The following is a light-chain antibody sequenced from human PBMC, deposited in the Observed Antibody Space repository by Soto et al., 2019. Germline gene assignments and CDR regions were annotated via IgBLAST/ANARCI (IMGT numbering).Light chain of an antibody. V-gene: IGKV1-5*01. CDR2: YAS. Sequence: DIQMTQSPSTLSASVGDRVTITCRASQSIISLFAWYHXKPCKSXXXXIXYASNLETGVPSRFSGSGYGTEFTLTITSLQPDDFATYYCQQYRSFSPLTFGGGTKVDIK. J-gene: IGKJ4*01. CDR3: QQYRSFSPLT. CDR1: QSIISL.